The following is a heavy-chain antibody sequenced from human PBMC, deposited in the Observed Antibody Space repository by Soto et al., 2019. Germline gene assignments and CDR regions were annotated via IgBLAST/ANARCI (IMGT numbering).Heavy chain of an antibody. CDR3: GADLPVKFWDDGEAFDI. J-gene: IGHJ3*02. Sequence: PVKVSCKASGFTFTSSAVQWVRQARGQRLEWIGWIVVGSGNTNYAQKFQERVTITRDMSTSTAYMELSSLRSEDTAVYYCGADLPVKFWDDGEAFDIWGKGTMVTVS. CDR2: IVVGSGNT. CDR1: GFTFTSSA. V-gene: IGHV1-58*01. D-gene: IGHD1-1*01.